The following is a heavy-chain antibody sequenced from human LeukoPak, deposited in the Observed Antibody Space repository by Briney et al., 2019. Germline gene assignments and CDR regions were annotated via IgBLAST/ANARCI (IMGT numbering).Heavy chain of an antibody. CDR3: ARDQIAGAGTGIYY. D-gene: IGHD6-13*01. Sequence: SVKVSCKASGGTFSSYAISWVRQAPGQGLEWMGRIIPILGIANYAQKFQGRVTITADKSTSTAYMELSSLRSEDTAVYYCARDQIAGAGTGIYYWGQGTLVTVSS. V-gene: IGHV1-69*04. J-gene: IGHJ4*02. CDR1: GGTFSSYA. CDR2: IIPILGIA.